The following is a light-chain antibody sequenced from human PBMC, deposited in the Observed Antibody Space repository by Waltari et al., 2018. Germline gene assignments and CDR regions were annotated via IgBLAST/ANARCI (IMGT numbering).Light chain of an antibody. CDR2: RNN. Sequence: QSVLTQPPSASGTPGQRVTISCSGSSSNIGSNYVYWYQQLPGTAPKLLIYRNNRGPAGVPVRCSGSKSGTSASRAISGLRSEDEADDYCAAWDDSLSGVVFGGGTKLTVL. J-gene: IGLJ2*01. V-gene: IGLV1-47*01. CDR1: SSNIGSNY. CDR3: AAWDDSLSGVV.